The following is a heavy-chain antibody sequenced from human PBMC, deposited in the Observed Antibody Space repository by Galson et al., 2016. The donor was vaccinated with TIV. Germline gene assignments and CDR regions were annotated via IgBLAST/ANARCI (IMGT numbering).Heavy chain of an antibody. CDR1: GDSVSSISAA. J-gene: IGHJ6*03. Sequence: CAISGDSVSSISAAWNWIRQSPSGGLEWLGRTYFRSTWYHDYAVSVKSRIAINPDTYKNQFSLQLRSVTPEDTGVYYCTRGIQGWLPPQYYYYMDVWGKGTTVTVSS. CDR3: TRGIQGWLPPQYYYYMDV. V-gene: IGHV6-1*01. D-gene: IGHD5-18*01. CDR2: TYFRSTWYH.